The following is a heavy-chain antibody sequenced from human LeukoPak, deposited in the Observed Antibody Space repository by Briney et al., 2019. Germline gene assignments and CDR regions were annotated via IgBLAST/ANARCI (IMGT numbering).Heavy chain of an antibody. CDR2: IYYSGST. CDR1: GGSISSYC. CDR3: ARYSSGWYHNWFDP. J-gene: IGHJ5*02. V-gene: IGHV4-59*01. Sequence: SETLSLTCTVSGGSISSYCWSWIRQPPGKGLEWIGYIYYSGSTNYNPSLKSRVTISVDTSKNQFSLKLSSVTAADTAVYYCARYSSGWYHNWFDPWGQGTLVTVSS. D-gene: IGHD6-19*01.